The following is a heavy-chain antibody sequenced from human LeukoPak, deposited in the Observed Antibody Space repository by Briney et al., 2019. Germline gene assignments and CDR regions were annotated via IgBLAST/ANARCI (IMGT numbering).Heavy chain of an antibody. CDR2: MNPNSGNT. CDR1: GYTFTSYD. Sequence: ASVKVSCKASGYTFTSYDINWVRRATGQGLEWMGWMNPNSGNTGYAQKFQGRVTMTRNTSISTAYMELSSLRSEDTAVYYCAIPYGDPTDAFISGAKGQWSPSLQ. CDR3: AIPYGDPTDAFIS. V-gene: IGHV1-8*01. J-gene: IGHJ3*02. D-gene: IGHD4-17*01.